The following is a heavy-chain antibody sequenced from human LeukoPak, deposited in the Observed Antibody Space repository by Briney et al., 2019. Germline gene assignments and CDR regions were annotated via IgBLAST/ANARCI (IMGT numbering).Heavy chain of an antibody. Sequence: PGGSLRLSCAASGFTFSSYWMSWVRQAPGKGLEWVANIKQDESEKYYVDSVKGRFTISRDNAKNSLYLQMHTLRADDTAVYYCAKAGRRDSIFDYWGQGTLVTVSS. CDR3: AKAGRRDSIFDY. CDR2: IKQDESEK. V-gene: IGHV3-7*04. J-gene: IGHJ4*02. D-gene: IGHD3-10*01. CDR1: GFTFSSYW.